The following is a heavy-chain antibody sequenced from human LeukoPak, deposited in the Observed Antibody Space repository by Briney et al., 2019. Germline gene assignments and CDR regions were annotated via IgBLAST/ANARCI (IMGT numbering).Heavy chain of an antibody. V-gene: IGHV1-24*01. J-gene: IGHJ6*02. Sequence: GASVKVSCKVSGYTLTELSMHWVRQAPGKGLEWMGGFDPEDGETIYAQKFQGRVTMTEDTSTDTAYMELSSLRSEGTAVYYCATGPPPFGVVPYGMDVWGQGTTVTVSS. CDR3: ATGPPPFGVVPYGMDV. D-gene: IGHD3-3*01. CDR1: GYTLTELS. CDR2: FDPEDGET.